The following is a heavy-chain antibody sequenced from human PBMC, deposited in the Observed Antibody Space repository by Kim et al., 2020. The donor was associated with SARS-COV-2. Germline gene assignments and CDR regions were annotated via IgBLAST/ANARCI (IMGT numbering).Heavy chain of an antibody. CDR3: ARDRLQLNSDAFDI. V-gene: IGHV4-59*01. Sequence: HSLKSRVTISVDTAKNQFSLKRSSVAAADTAVYYCARDRLQLNSDAFDIWGQGTMVTVSS. J-gene: IGHJ3*02. D-gene: IGHD5-12*01.